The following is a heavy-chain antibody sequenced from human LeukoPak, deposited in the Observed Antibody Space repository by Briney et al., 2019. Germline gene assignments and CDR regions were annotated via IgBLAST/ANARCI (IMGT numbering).Heavy chain of an antibody. CDR3: ARRLSLRFDAFAV. Sequence: PGGSLRLSCAASGSLVSNNYMNWVRQAPGKGLEWVSSMSDIGPNTYYADSVKGRFTISRDTSKNTLLLQMNSLRGDDTALYFCARRLSLRFDAFAVWGPGTVVTVSS. V-gene: IGHV3-53*01. CDR2: MSDIGPNT. CDR1: GSLVSNNY. J-gene: IGHJ3*01. D-gene: IGHD3-3*01.